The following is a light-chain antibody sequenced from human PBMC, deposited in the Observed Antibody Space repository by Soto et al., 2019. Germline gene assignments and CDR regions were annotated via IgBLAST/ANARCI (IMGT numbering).Light chain of an antibody. CDR3: QQYGSSGT. CDR2: DAS. J-gene: IGKJ1*01. Sequence: EIVLTQSPGTVSLSPGERATLSFSASQSVSSYLAWYQQKPGQAPRLLIYDASNRATGIPARFSGSGSGTDFTLTISRLEPEDFAVYYCQQYGSSGTFGQGTKVDIK. V-gene: IGKV3-20*01. CDR1: QSVSSY.